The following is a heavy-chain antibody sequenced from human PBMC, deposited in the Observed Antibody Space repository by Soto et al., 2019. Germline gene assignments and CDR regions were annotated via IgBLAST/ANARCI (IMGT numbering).Heavy chain of an antibody. D-gene: IGHD1-1*01. J-gene: IGHJ4*02. V-gene: IGHV3-23*04. Sequence: EMQLVESGGGLVQPGGSLRLSCAASGFTFRSYSMNWVRQAPGKGLEWVSAISGSGGSTYYADSVKGRFTISRDNSKNTLYLQMNSLRAEDTAVYYCAKDRGKLERLRWGQGTLVTVSS. CDR1: GFTFRSYS. CDR3: AKDRGKLERLR. CDR2: ISGSGGST.